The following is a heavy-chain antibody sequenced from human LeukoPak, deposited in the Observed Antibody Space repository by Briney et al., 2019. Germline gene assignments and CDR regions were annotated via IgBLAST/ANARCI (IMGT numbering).Heavy chain of an antibody. CDR3: AKHLWFGESIDIFDI. J-gene: IGHJ3*02. D-gene: IGHD3-10*01. V-gene: IGHV3-30*02. CDR1: GFTFSTYV. CDR2: IRYDGSNK. Sequence: GGSLRLSCAASGFTFSTYVMHWVRQAPGKGLEWVAFIRYDGSNKNYADSVKGRFTISRDNSKSTLYLQMNSLRTEDTAVYYCAKHLWFGESIDIFDIWGQGTMVTVSS.